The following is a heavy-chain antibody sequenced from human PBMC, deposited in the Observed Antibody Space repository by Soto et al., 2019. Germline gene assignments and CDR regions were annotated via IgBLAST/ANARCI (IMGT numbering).Heavy chain of an antibody. CDR1: GFTFSNAW. CDR3: TTGLN. V-gene: IGHV3-15*01. D-gene: IGHD3-16*01. CDR2: IKSKTDSGTT. J-gene: IGHJ4*02. Sequence: EVQLVESGGGLVKPGGSLRLSCAASGFTFSNAWMSWVRQAPGKGLEWVGRIKSKTDSGTTDYAAPVKGRFTISRDDSKNTLYLQMNSLKTEDTAVYYCTTGLNWGQGTLVTVSS.